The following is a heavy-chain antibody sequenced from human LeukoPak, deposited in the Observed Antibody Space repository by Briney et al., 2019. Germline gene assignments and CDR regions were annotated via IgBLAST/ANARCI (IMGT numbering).Heavy chain of an antibody. V-gene: IGHV4-39*07. D-gene: IGHD3-22*01. CDR2: IYYSGST. CDR1: GGSISSSSYY. Sequence: SETLSLTCTVSGGSISSSSYYWGWIRQPPGKGLEWIGSIYYSGSTYYNPSLKSRVTISVDTSKNQFSLKPSSVTAADTAVYYCASPYYDSSGYYYHYWGQGTLVTVSS. J-gene: IGHJ4*02. CDR3: ASPYYDSSGYYYHY.